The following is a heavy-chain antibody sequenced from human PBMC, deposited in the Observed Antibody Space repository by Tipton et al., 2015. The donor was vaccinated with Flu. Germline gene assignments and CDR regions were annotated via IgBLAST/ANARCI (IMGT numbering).Heavy chain of an antibody. V-gene: IGHV4-59*01. CDR2: IYYSGST. CDR1: GGSISSYY. Sequence: TLSLTCTVSGGSISSYYWSWIRQPPGKGLEWIGYIYYSGSTNYNPSLKSRVTISVDTSKNQFSLKLSSVTAADTAVYYCARDGYVSYYGMDVWGQGTTVPVSS. CDR3: ARDGYVSYYGMDV. J-gene: IGHJ6*02. D-gene: IGHD3-16*01.